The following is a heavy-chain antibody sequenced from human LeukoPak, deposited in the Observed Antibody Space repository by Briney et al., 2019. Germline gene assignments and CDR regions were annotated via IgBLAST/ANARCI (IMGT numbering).Heavy chain of an antibody. CDR1: GDSVSSNSAA. Sequence: SQTLSLTCAISGDSVSSNSAAWNWIKQSPSRGLEWLGRTYYRSKWYNDYAVSVKSRITINPDTSKNQFSLQLNSVTPEDTAVYYCARDYGDYEGAWYYYYYMDVWGEGTTVTISS. D-gene: IGHD4-17*01. CDR2: TYYRSKWYN. V-gene: IGHV6-1*01. J-gene: IGHJ6*03. CDR3: ARDYGDYEGAWYYYYYMDV.